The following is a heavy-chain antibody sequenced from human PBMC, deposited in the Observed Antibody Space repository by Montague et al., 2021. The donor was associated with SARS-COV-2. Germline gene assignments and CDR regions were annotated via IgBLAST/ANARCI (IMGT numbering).Heavy chain of an antibody. CDR1: GFSLNTSGEV. CDR3: ARYGDYGSWFDP. CDR2: IYLDYDK. V-gene: IGHV2-5*02. D-gene: IGHD4-17*01. J-gene: IGHJ5*02. Sequence: PALVKPTQTLTLTCTLSGFSLNTSGEVVGLVLPPPGNALEFLALIYLDYDKRYSPSLKSSSTISKDPTKNEVVLTVANIDPVDTATYYCARYGDYGSWFDPWGQGTLVTVSS.